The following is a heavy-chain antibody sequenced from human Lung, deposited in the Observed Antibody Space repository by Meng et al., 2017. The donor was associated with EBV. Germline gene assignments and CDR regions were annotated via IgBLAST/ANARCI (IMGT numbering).Heavy chain of an antibody. D-gene: IGHD1-26*01. CDR3: ARGPSGSYYPSFDY. CDR1: GGSMSSGGYY. J-gene: IGHJ4*02. CDR2: IYYSGSA. Sequence: RRESGRGLVTPSQTLSLTCTVSGGSMSSGGYYWSWIRQHPGKGLEWIGNIYYSGSAYYNPSLKSRVTISVDTSKNHFSLKLSSVTAADTAVYYCARGPSGSYYPSFDYWGQGTLVTVSS. V-gene: IGHV4-31*03.